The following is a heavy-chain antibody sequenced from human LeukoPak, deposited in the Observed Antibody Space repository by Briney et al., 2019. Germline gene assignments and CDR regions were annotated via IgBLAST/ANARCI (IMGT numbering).Heavy chain of an antibody. CDR3: ARDLSYGSYGMDV. CDR2: ISGSGGST. Sequence: GGSLRLSCAASGFTFSSYAMSWVRQAPGKGLEWVSAISGSGGSTYYADSVKGRFTISRDNSKNTLYLQMNSLRAEDTAVYYCARDLSYGSYGMDVWGQGTTVTVSS. J-gene: IGHJ6*02. CDR1: GFTFSSYA. V-gene: IGHV3-23*01. D-gene: IGHD5-18*01.